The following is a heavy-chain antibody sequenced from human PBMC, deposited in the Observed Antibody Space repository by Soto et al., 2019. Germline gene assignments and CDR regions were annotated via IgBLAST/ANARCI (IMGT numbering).Heavy chain of an antibody. V-gene: IGHV4-59*02. D-gene: IGHD5-12*01. J-gene: IGHJ4*02. Sequence: QVQLEESGPGLVKPSETLSLACSVSGASVTTYYWNWIRQPPGKRLEWIGHMYYGGNTDYNPTPKRRVPRTVHTSTTKFSLNLTSLTAADTDVYYCATGRGGYATPYCGQGMLVVVSS. CDR1: GASVTTYY. CDR3: ATGRGGYATPY. CDR2: MYYGGNT.